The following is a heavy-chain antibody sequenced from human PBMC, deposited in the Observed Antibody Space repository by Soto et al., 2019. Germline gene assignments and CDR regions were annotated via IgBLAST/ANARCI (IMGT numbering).Heavy chain of an antibody. CDR1: GFTFDDYT. J-gene: IGHJ6*02. CDR3: AKGDTAMVKLSYDYGMDV. Sequence: PGGSLRLSCAASGFTFDDYTMHWVRQAPGKVLEWVSLISWDGGSTYYADSVKGRFTISRDNSKNSLYLQMNSLRTEDTALYYCAKGDTAMVKLSYDYGMDVWGQGTTVTVSS. V-gene: IGHV3-43*01. D-gene: IGHD5-18*01. CDR2: ISWDGGST.